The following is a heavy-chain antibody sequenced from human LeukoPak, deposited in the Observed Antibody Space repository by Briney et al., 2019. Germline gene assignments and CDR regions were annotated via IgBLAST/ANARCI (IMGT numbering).Heavy chain of an antibody. CDR3: AREYSSGWYYFDY. J-gene: IGHJ4*02. V-gene: IGHV3-7*01. CDR2: IKQDGSEK. CDR1: GFTFSSYW. D-gene: IGHD6-19*01. Sequence: GGSLRLSCAASGFTFSSYWMSWVRQAPGKGLEWVANIKQDGSEKYYVDSVKGRFTISRDNAKNSLYLQMNSLRAEDTAVYYCAREYSSGWYYFDYWGQGTLVTVSS.